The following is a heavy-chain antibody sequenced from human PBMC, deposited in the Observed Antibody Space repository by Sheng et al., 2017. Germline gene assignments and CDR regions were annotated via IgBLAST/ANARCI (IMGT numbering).Heavy chain of an antibody. CDR3: ARARGCLSTSCSTTGAFDI. CDR2: ISYDGNNK. V-gene: IGHV3-30-3*01. J-gene: IGHJ3*02. CDR1: GFTFSNYA. D-gene: IGHD2-2*01. Sequence: QVQLVESGGGVVQPGRSLRLSCAASGFTFSNYAMHWVRQAPGKGLEWVAVISYDGNNKYSADSVKGRFTISRDNSKNTLYLQMNSLRAEDTAVFYCARARGCLSTSCSTTGAFDIWGQGTMVTVSS.